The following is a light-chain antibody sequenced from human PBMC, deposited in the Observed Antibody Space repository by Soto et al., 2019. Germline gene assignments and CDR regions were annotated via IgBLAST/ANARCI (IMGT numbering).Light chain of an antibody. CDR1: RSNIGKNA. Sequence: QSVLTQSPSASGTPGQRVTISCSGSRSNIGKNAVNWYQQLPGTAPKLLIYTNDQRPSGVPDRFSGSKSGTSASLAISGLQSEDEADYYCAAWDDRLNGPVFGGGTKVTVL. CDR2: TND. V-gene: IGLV1-44*01. CDR3: AAWDDRLNGPV. J-gene: IGLJ3*02.